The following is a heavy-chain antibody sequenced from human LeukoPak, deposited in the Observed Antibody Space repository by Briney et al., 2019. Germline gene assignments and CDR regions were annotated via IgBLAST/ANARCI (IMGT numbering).Heavy chain of an antibody. Sequence: PGGSLRLSCAASGFTFSSYWMSWVRQAPGKGLEWVANIKQDGSEKYYVDSVKGRFTISRDNAKNSLYLQMNSLRAEDTAVYYCASVTGRDGYNFPGYWGQGTLVTVSA. J-gene: IGHJ4*02. V-gene: IGHV3-7*01. CDR3: ASVTGRDGYNFPGY. CDR2: IKQDGSEK. D-gene: IGHD5-24*01. CDR1: GFTFSSYW.